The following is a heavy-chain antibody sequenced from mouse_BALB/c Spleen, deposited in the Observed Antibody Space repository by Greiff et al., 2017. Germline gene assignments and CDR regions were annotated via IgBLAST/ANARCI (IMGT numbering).Heavy chain of an antibody. V-gene: IGHV5-6-3*01. CDR1: GFTFSSYG. J-gene: IGHJ1*01. CDR3: ARDAYDWYFDV. Sequence: VQLKESGGGLVQPGGSLKLSCAASGFTFSSYGMSWVRQTPDKRLELVATINSNGGSTYYPDSVKGRFTISRDNAKNTLYLQMSSLKSEDTAMYYCARDAYDWYFDVWGAGTTVTVSS. D-gene: IGHD1-1*01. CDR2: INSNGGST.